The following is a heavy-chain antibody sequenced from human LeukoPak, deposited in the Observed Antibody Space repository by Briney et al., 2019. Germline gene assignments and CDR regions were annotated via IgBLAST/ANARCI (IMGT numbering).Heavy chain of an antibody. Sequence: PSETLSLTCAVYDESFSNFYWSWNRQPPGKGLEWIGEINHSGSTNYNPSLKSRVTISVDTSKNQFSLKLTSVTAADTAVYFCARAGRFDYWGQGSLVTVSS. V-gene: IGHV4-34*01. CDR1: DESFSNFY. J-gene: IGHJ4*02. CDR3: ARAGRFDY. D-gene: IGHD1-26*01. CDR2: INHSGST.